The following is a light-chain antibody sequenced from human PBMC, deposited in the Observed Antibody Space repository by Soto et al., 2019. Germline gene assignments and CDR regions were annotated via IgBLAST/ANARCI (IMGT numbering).Light chain of an antibody. J-gene: IGKJ4*01. Sequence: ETVFTQSPDTLSLPPGDTATISFKASQSVSSSLAWYQQKFGQAPRLLIYDASNRATGIPARFSGSGSGTDFTLTISSLEPEDFAVYYCQQRSNWPLTFGGGTKVDI. V-gene: IGKV3-11*01. CDR1: QSVSSS. CDR3: QQRSNWPLT. CDR2: DAS.